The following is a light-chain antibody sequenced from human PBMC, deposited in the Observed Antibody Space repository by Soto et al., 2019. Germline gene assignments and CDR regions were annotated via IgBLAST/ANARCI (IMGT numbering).Light chain of an antibody. CDR1: SSNIGSNY. Sequence: QSVLTQPPSASGTPGQRVTISCSGSSSNIGSNYIYWYQQLPGTAPKLLIYTNNQRPSGVPDRFSGSKSGTSASLAISGLQSEDEADYYCAAWDDSLNGLVVFGGGTKLTVL. CDR3: AAWDDSLNGLVV. J-gene: IGLJ2*01. CDR2: TNN. V-gene: IGLV1-44*01.